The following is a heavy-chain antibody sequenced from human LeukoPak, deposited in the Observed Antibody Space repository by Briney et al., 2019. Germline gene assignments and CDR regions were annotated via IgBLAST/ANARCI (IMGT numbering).Heavy chain of an antibody. CDR3: ARHASQLWLPGYFDY. V-gene: IGHV4-61*02. CDR1: GYSISSGSYY. Sequence: SETLSLTCTVSGYSISSGSYYWSWIRQPAGKGLEWIGRIYTSGSTNYNPSLKSRVTISVDTSKNQFSLKLSSVTAADTAVYYCARHASQLWLPGYFDYWGQGTLVTVSS. J-gene: IGHJ4*02. CDR2: IYTSGST. D-gene: IGHD5-18*01.